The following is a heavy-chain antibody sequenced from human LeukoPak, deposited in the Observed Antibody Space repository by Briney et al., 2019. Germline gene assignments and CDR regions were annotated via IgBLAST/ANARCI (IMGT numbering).Heavy chain of an antibody. CDR2: IYDSGST. J-gene: IGHJ4*02. D-gene: IGHD5-18*01. CDR3: ARQVTFGYAFAYYFDY. CDR1: GGSIRSSYYY. V-gene: IGHV4-39*01. Sequence: SETLSLTCTVSGGSIRSSYYYWGWIRQPPGKGLEWIGSIYDSGSTYYNPSLKSRVTISVDTSKNQFSLKLNSVTAADTAVYYCARQVTFGYAFAYYFDYWGQGSLVTVSS.